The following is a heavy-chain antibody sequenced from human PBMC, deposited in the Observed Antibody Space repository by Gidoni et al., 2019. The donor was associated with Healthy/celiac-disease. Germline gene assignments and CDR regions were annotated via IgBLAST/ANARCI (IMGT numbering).Heavy chain of an antibody. V-gene: IGHV3-33*01. D-gene: IGHD3-3*01. Sequence: QVQLVESGGGVVQPGRSLRLSCAAYGFHFSSYGMHWVRPAPGKGLEWVAVIWYDGSNKYYADSVKGRFTISRDNSKNTLYLQMNSLRAEDTAVYYCARDGDTIFGVVMPDYWGQGTLVTVSS. J-gene: IGHJ4*02. CDR3: ARDGDTIFGVVMPDY. CDR2: IWYDGSNK. CDR1: GFHFSSYG.